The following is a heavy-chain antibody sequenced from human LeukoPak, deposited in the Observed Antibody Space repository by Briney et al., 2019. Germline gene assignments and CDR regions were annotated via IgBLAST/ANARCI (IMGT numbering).Heavy chain of an antibody. CDR2: ISGSGGST. CDR3: TVQLLSYYYYYMDV. CDR1: GFTFSSYA. Sequence: PGGSLRLSCAASGFTFSSYAMSWVRQAPGKGLEWVSAISGSGGSTYYADSVKGRFTTSRDNSKNTLYLQMNSLRAEDTAVYYCTVQLLSYYYYYMDVWGKGTTVTVSS. J-gene: IGHJ6*03. V-gene: IGHV3-23*01. D-gene: IGHD2-2*01.